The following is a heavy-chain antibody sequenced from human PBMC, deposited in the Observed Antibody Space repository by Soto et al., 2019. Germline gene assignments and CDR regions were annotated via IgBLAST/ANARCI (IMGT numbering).Heavy chain of an antibody. D-gene: IGHD4-17*01. V-gene: IGHV4-39*01. CDR3: ARQPRGEATVTSVINWFDP. J-gene: IGHJ5*02. CDR2: IYYSGST. Sequence: QLQLQESGPGLVKPSETLSLTCTVSGGSISSRSSYWGWIRQPPGKGLEWIGYIYYSGSTNYNPPLKSRVTISLDTSKTQFSLKLNSVTAADTAVYYCARQPRGEATVTSVINWFDPWGQGALVTVSS. CDR1: GGSISSRSSY.